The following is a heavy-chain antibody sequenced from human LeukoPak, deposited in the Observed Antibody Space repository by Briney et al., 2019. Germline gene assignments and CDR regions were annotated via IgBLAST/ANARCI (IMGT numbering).Heavy chain of an antibody. J-gene: IGHJ6*03. Sequence: SETLSLTCTVSGGSISGYYWSWIRQPAGKGLEWIGRIYTSGSTNYNPSLKSRVTMSVDTSKNQFSLKLSSVTAADTAVYYCAREPSEAPYYYYYMDVWGKGTTVTISS. CDR3: AREPSEAPYYYYYMDV. CDR2: IYTSGST. V-gene: IGHV4-4*07. CDR1: GGSISGYY.